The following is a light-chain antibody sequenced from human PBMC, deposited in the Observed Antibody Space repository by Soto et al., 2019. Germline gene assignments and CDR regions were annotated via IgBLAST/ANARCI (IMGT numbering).Light chain of an antibody. V-gene: IGKV1-6*01. CDR1: QAIRND. CDR3: LQDYNYPRT. CDR2: AAS. J-gene: IGKJ1*01. Sequence: AIQMTQSPSSLSASVGDRVTITYRASQAIRNDLGWYQQKPGKAPKLLIYAASSLQSGVPSRFSGSGSGTDFTLTISSLQPEDFATYYCLQDYNYPRTFGQGTKVEIK.